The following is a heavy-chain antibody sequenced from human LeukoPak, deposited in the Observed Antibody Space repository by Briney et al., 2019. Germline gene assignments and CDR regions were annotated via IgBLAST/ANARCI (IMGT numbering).Heavy chain of an antibody. D-gene: IGHD4-17*01. CDR3: ARESFYDYGDGSQYFYYMDV. CDR1: GGSISSGSYY. Sequence: SQTLFLTCTVSGGSISSGSYYWSWIRQPAGKGLEWIGRIYTSGSTHYNPALRSRVTLSVDTSKNQFSLRLTSVTAADTAVYYCARESFYDYGDGSQYFYYMDVWGKGTSVTVSS. V-gene: IGHV4-61*02. CDR2: IYTSGST. J-gene: IGHJ6*03.